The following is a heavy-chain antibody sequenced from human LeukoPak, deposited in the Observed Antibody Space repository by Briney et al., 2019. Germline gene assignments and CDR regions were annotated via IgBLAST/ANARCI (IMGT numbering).Heavy chain of an antibody. CDR2: ITSNGDKT. J-gene: IGHJ4*02. D-gene: IGHD1-26*01. CDR3: ARGGATTLFDY. V-gene: IGHV3-64*01. Sequence: GGSLRLSCAASGFTFSSYAMHGVRQAPGKGLEYVSAITSNGDKTYYGNSVKGRFTISRDNSKNTLYLQMGSLSIEDVAVYYCARGGATTLFDYWGQGTLVTVSS. CDR1: GFTFSSYA.